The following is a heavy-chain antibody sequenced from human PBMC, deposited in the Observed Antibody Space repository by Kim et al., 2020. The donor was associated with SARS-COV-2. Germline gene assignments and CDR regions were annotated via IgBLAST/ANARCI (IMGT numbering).Heavy chain of an antibody. CDR2: IYPGDSDT. CDR1: GYRFTTYW. CDR3: ASSTIGYCSSTSCFDAFDI. D-gene: IGHD2-2*01. J-gene: IGHJ3*02. V-gene: IGHV5-51*01. Sequence: GESLKISCQGSGYRFTTYWIGWVRQMPGKGLEWMGVIYPGDSDTRYSPSFQGQVSISADKSISTAYLQWSSLKASDTGMYYCASSTIGYCSSTSCFDAFDIWRQGTMLTV.